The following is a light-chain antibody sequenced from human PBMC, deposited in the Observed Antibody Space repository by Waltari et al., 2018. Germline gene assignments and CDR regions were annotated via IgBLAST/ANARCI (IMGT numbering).Light chain of an antibody. V-gene: IGKV1-39*01. J-gene: IGKJ2*01. CDR2: AAS. Sequence: DIQMTQFQSSTSASVGDRFTISCRASQNINRYLNWSQQKPGKAPKLLICAASTLQIGVPSRFSGSGSGTDFTLTISSLQPEDSASYYCQQSYRTPYTFGQGTKVEV. CDR3: QQSYRTPYT. CDR1: QNINRY.